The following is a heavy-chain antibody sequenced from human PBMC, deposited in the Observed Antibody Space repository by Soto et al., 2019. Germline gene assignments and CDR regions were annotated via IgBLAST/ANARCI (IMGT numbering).Heavy chain of an antibody. CDR3: AKERVRDFDG. V-gene: IGHV3-9*01. J-gene: IGHJ4*02. CDR1: GFTFDDHA. CDR2: ITWNSVAL. D-gene: IGHD3-9*01. Sequence: VQLVESGGGLVRPGGSLRLSCAASGFTFDDHAMHWVRQAPGKGLEWISAITWNSVALDYADSVKGRFTISRDNAKNSLYPQMNSLRPEDTALYYCAKERVRDFDGWGQGTLVTVSS.